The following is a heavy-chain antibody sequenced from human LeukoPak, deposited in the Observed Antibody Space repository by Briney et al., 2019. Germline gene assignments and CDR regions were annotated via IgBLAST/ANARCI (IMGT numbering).Heavy chain of an antibody. V-gene: IGHV4-4*07. CDR2: IYTSGST. CDR1: GGSISSYY. J-gene: IGHJ5*02. Sequence: PSETLSLTCTVSGGSISSYYWSWIRQPAGKGLEWIGRIYTSGSTNYNPSLKSRVTMSVDTSKNQFSLKLSSVTAADTAVYYCARDPGIGYCSGGSCYSSLNNWFDPWGQGTLVTVSS. CDR3: ARDPGIGYCSGGSCYSSLNNWFDP. D-gene: IGHD2-15*01.